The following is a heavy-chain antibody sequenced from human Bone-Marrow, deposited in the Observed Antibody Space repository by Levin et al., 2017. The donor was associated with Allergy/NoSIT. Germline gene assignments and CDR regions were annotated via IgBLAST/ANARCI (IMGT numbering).Heavy chain of an antibody. CDR2: ITNSGTTK. CDR1: GFSISDYY. D-gene: IGHD3-9*01. CDR3: ARDRNNILTDYTYYMDV. V-gene: IGHV3-11*01. J-gene: IGHJ6*03. Sequence: GESLKISCAASGFSISDYYMSWIRQAPGKGLEWVSYITNSGTTKDYADSVKGRFTISRDNAKNSLYLQMSSLRAEDTAVYYCARDRNNILTDYTYYMDVWGEGTTVTVS.